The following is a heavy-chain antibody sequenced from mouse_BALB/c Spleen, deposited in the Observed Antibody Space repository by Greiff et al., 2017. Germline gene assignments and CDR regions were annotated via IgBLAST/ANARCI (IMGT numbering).Heavy chain of an antibody. CDR1: GFTFSSFG. V-gene: IGHV5-17*02. D-gene: IGHD2-4*01. CDR3: ARDYEADY. J-gene: IGHJ2*01. CDR2: ISSGSSTI. Sequence: EVQRVESGGGLVQPGGSRKLSCAASGFTFSSFGMHWVRQAPEKGLEWVAYISSGSSTIYYADTVKGRFTISRDNPKNTLLLQMTSLRSEDTAMYYCARDYEADYWGQGTTLTVSS.